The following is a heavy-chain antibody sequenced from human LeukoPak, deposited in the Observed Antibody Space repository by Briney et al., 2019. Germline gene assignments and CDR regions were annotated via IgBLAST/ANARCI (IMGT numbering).Heavy chain of an antibody. V-gene: IGHV1-24*01. J-gene: IGHJ4*02. CDR2: FDPEDGET. CDR3: ATDGRDCGGDCYSDY. Sequence: ASVKVSCKVSGYTLTELSMHWVRQAPGKGLEWMGGFDPEDGETIYAQKFQGRVTMTEDTSTDTAYMELSSLRSEDTAVYYCATDGRDCGGDCYSDYWGQGTLVTVSS. D-gene: IGHD2-21*02. CDR1: GYTLTELS.